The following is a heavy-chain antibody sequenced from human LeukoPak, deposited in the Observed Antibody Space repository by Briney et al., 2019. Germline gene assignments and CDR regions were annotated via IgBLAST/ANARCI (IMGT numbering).Heavy chain of an antibody. J-gene: IGHJ4*02. V-gene: IGHV4-59*08. CDR1: GGSISSYY. Sequence: SETLSLTCTVSGGSISSYYWSWIRQPPGKGLEWIGSIHYSGSTTYNPSLKSPVTISVDTSKNQFSLKLSSVTAADTAVYYCARRLGSSSTGFDYWGQGTLVTVYS. D-gene: IGHD2-2*01. CDR2: IHYSGST. CDR3: ARRLGSSSTGFDY.